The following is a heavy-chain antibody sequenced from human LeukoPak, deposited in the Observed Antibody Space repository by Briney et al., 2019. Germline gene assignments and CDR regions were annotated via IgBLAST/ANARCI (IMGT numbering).Heavy chain of an antibody. J-gene: IGHJ6*02. V-gene: IGHV3-23*01. CDR3: ARDTVRGSPTYGMDV. D-gene: IGHD3-10*01. CDR2: ISGSGGST. Sequence: GGSLRLSCAASGFTFSSYAMSWVRQAPGKGLEWVSAISGSGGSTYYADSVKGRFTISRDNSKNTLYLQMNSLRAEDTAVYYCARDTVRGSPTYGMDVWGQGTTVTVSS. CDR1: GFTFSSYA.